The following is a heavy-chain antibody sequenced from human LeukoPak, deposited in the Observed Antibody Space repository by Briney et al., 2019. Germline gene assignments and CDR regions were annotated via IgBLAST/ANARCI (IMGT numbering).Heavy chain of an antibody. CDR1: GGSISSYY. J-gene: IGHJ6*03. CDR3: AGSPRRYYYYYMDV. V-gene: IGHV4-59*04. Sequence: SETLSLTCTVSGGSISSYYWSWIRQPPGKGLEWIGTIYYSGSTYYNPSLKSRVTISVDTSKNQFSLKLSSVTAADTAVYYCAGSPRRYYYYYMDVWDKGTTVTVSS. CDR2: IYYSGST. D-gene: IGHD3-9*01.